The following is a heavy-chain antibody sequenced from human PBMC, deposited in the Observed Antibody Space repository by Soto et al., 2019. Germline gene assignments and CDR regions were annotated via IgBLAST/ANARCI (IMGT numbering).Heavy chain of an antibody. J-gene: IGHJ4*02. V-gene: IGHV4-30-4*01. CDR3: ARENTAMGGYFDY. D-gene: IGHD5-18*01. CDR1: GASISSGDYY. CDR2: IYYNGDT. Sequence: QVHLQESGPGLVKPSQTLSLSCAVSGASISSGDYYWNWIRQPPGKGLEWIGYIYYNGDTYYNPSPKSRASFSLDTSNNPFSLKVNSLTAADTAVYFCARENTAMGGYFDYWGLGYLVTVSS.